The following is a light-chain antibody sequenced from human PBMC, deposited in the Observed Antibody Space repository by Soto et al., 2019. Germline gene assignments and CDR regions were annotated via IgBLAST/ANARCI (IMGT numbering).Light chain of an antibody. CDR3: QQYNSYSYT. Sequence: DIPMTQSPSTLSASVGDRVTITCRASQSISSWLAWYQQKPGKAPKLLIYDASSLESGVPSRFSGSVSGTEFTLTISSLQPDDSATYYCQQYNSYSYTFGQGTKLEIK. CDR2: DAS. CDR1: QSISSW. J-gene: IGKJ2*01. V-gene: IGKV1-5*01.